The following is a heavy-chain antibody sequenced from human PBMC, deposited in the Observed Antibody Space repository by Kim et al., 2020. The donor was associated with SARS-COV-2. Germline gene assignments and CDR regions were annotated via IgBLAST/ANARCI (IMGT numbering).Heavy chain of an antibody. D-gene: IGHD6-13*01. J-gene: IGHJ4*02. V-gene: IGHV1-24*01. CDR3: ATSGIAAAGTAYFDY. Sequence: QKFQGRVTMTEETSTDTAYMELSSLRSEDTAVYYCATSGIAAAGTAYFDYWGQGTLVTVSS.